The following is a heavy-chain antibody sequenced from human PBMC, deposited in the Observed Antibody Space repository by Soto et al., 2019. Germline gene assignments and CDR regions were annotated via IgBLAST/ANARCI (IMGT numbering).Heavy chain of an antibody. V-gene: IGHV4-31*03. CDR1: GGSISSGGYY. D-gene: IGHD6-13*01. CDR2: IYYSGST. Sequence: QVQLQESGPGLVKPSQTLSLTCTVSGGSISSGGYYWSWIRQHPGKGLEWIGYIYYSGSTYYNPSLKSRVTISVHTSKNQFSLKLSSVTAADTAVYYCARRSIPAAGWWFDPWGQGTLVTVSS. CDR3: ARRSIPAAGWWFDP. J-gene: IGHJ5*02.